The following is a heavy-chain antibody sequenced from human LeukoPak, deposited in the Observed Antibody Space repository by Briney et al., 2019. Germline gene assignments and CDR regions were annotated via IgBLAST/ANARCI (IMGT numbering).Heavy chain of an antibody. CDR2: ISGSGGST. V-gene: IGHV3-23*01. J-gene: IGHJ4*02. CDR3: AKKSSLICFVY. CDR1: GFTLSSYA. D-gene: IGHD2-2*01. Sequence: PGGSLRLSCTASGFTLSSYAMSWVRQAPGKGLEWVSGISGSGGSTYYAESVKGRFTISRDNSKNTLYLEMNSLRAEDTAVYFCAKKSSLICFVYWGQGTLVTVSS.